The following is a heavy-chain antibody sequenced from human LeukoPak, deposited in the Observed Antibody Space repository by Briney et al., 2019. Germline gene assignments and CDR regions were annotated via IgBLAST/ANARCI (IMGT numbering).Heavy chain of an antibody. CDR3: ARRLGRKFGERFYYYHYMDV. J-gene: IGHJ6*03. CDR1: GGSLSSYY. D-gene: IGHD3-10*01. V-gene: IGHV4-34*01. CDR2: MNHSGST. Sequence: SETLSLTCTVSGGSLSSYYWSWIRQPPGKGLEWIGEMNHSGSTNYNPSLKSRVTISVDTSKNQFSLKLSSVTAADTAVYYCARRLGRKFGERFYYYHYMDVWGKGTTVTISS.